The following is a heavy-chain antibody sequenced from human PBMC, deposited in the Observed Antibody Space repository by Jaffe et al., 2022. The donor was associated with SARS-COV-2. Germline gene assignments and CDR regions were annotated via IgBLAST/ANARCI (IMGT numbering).Heavy chain of an antibody. Sequence: QVQLQESGPGLVKPSQTLSLTCTVSGGSISSGGYYWSWIRQHPGKGLEWIGYIYYSGSTYYNPSLKSRVTISVDTSKNQFSLKLSSVTAADTAVYYCARVPDRDCSGGSCYSTGWFDPWGQGTLVTVSS. D-gene: IGHD2-15*01. CDR3: ARVPDRDCSGGSCYSTGWFDP. J-gene: IGHJ5*02. V-gene: IGHV4-31*03. CDR1: GGSISSGGYY. CDR2: IYYSGST.